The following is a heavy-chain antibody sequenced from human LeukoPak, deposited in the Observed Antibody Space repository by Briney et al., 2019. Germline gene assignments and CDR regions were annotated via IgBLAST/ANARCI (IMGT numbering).Heavy chain of an antibody. CDR1: DDSFSSHY. CDR3: ARDLVTVTKGFDI. J-gene: IGHJ3*02. V-gene: IGHV4-59*11. Sequence: SQTLSLTCAVSDDSFSSHYWTWIRQPPGKGLEWIGYISYIGSTNYNPSLKSRVTISIDTSKNEFSLKLTSVTAADTAVYYCARDLVTVTKGFDIWGQGTMVTVSS. D-gene: IGHD4-17*01. CDR2: ISYIGST.